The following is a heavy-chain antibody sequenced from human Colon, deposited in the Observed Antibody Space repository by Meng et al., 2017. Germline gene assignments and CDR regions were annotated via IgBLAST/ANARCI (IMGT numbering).Heavy chain of an antibody. CDR2: ITPYNGNA. CDR3: ARDRLNYWFDP. V-gene: IGHV1-18*01. J-gene: IGHJ5*02. D-gene: IGHD5-24*01. Sequence: QVHLVQSGTDLKKPGASVKVSCKASGYTFTTYALSWLRQAPGQGLEWVGSITPYNGNAKSSQKFQGRVTMTTDTSTSTAYLELRSLRSDDTAVYFCARDRLNYWFDPWGQGTLVTVSS. CDR1: GYTFTTYA.